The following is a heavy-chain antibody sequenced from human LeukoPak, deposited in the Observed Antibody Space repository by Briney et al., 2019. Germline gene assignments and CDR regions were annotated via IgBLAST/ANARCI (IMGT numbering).Heavy chain of an antibody. Sequence: ASVKVSCKASGYTFTSYDINWVRQATGQGLEWMGWINPNSGGTNYAQKFQGRVTMTRDTSISTAYMELSRLRSDDTAVYYCARDQGALGGPSGMDVWGQGTTVIVSS. V-gene: IGHV1-2*02. CDR3: ARDQGALGGPSGMDV. CDR2: INPNSGGT. J-gene: IGHJ6*02. CDR1: GYTFTSYD. D-gene: IGHD3-16*01.